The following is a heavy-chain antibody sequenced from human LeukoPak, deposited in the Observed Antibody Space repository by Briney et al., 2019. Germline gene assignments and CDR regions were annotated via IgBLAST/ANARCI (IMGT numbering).Heavy chain of an antibody. Sequence: SQTLSLTCTVSGGSISSYYWSWLRQPPGKGREGIGRIYTSGTTNYDPSLKRRVTISVDTSKNQFSLKLSSVTAADTAVYYCAREGLNMVRGVIPKEAWGWFDPWGQGTLVTVSS. CDR2: IYTSGTT. CDR1: GGSISSYY. V-gene: IGHV4-4*08. J-gene: IGHJ5*02. CDR3: AREGLNMVRGVIPKEAWGWFDP. D-gene: IGHD3-10*01.